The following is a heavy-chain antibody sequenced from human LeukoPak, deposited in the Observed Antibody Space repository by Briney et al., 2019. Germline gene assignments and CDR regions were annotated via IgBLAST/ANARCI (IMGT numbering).Heavy chain of an antibody. J-gene: IGHJ3*02. Sequence: GGSLRLSCAASGFTFGSYSINWVRQAPGKGLEWVSFISSSSSYIYYADSVKSRFTISRDNAKNSLYLQMNSLRAEDTAVYYCARDRNDAGAFDIWGQGTMVTVS. CDR1: GFTFGSYS. V-gene: IGHV3-21*01. CDR2: ISSSSSYI. CDR3: ARDRNDAGAFDI. D-gene: IGHD1-1*01.